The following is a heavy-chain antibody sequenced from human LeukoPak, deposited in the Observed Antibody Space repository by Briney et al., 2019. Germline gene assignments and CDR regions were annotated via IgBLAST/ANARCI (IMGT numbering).Heavy chain of an antibody. V-gene: IGHV3-30-3*01. CDR2: ISYDGSNK. J-gene: IGHJ4*02. D-gene: IGHD3-9*01. CDR3: ARVKDYFDWLAHFDC. CDR1: GFTFSSYA. Sequence: GGSLRLSCAASGFTFSSYAMHWVRQAPGKGLEWVAVISYDGSNKYYADSVKGRFTISRDNSKNTLYLQMNSLRAEDTAVYYCARVKDYFDWLAHFDCWGQGTLVTVSS.